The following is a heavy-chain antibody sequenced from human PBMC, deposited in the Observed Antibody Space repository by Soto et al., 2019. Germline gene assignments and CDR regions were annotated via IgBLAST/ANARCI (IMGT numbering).Heavy chain of an antibody. Sequence: VGTLVNHTQSLTLTCTFAGFSLSTNRVGVGWIRQPPGKALEWLALIYWNDDKRYSPSLKSRLTITKDTSKNQVVLTMTNMHPVDTATYYCAHRRGYNYACFDYWGQGTLVTGYS. CDR2: IYWNDDK. CDR3: AHRRGYNYACFDY. V-gene: IGHV2-5*01. J-gene: IGHJ4*02. D-gene: IGHD5-12*01. CDR1: GFSLSTNRVG.